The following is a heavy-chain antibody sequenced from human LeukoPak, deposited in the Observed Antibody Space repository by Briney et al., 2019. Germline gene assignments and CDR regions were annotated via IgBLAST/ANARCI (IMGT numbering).Heavy chain of an antibody. CDR2: IYWDDDK. Sequence: TLSLTCTVSGGSISSSSYYWGWIRQPPGKALEWLALIYWDDDKRYSPSLKSRLTITKDTSKNQVVLTMTNMDPVDTATYYCAHIDMVRGQKSFDYWGQGTLVTVSS. V-gene: IGHV2-5*02. CDR1: GGSISSSSYY. CDR3: AHIDMVRGQKSFDY. J-gene: IGHJ4*02. D-gene: IGHD3-10*01.